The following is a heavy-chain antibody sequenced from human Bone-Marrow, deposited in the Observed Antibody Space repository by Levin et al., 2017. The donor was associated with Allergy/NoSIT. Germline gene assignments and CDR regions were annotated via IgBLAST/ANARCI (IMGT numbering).Heavy chain of an antibody. CDR1: GFTFSSKW. D-gene: IGHD2-21*02. CDR3: VRGGECSTSDCDNWYDA. CDR2: INGDGSYT. V-gene: IGHV3-74*01. Sequence: PGGSLRLSCAASGFTFSSKWMHWVRQAPGKGLVWVSRINGDGSYTSHADSVKGRFTVSRDNAKNTVYLQMNSLRVEDTAVYYCVRGGECSTSDCDNWYDAWGEGTLVTVSS. J-gene: IGHJ5*02.